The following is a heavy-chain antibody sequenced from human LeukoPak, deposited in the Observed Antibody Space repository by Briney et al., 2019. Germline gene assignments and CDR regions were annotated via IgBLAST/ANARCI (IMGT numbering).Heavy chain of an antibody. V-gene: IGHV4-34*01. Sequence: SETLSLTRGVSGGSFSSHYWTWIRQPPGKGLEWIGEINPRGSTNYNPSLGSRVTVSADTSRNQLSLSLTSVTAADSAVYFCARGLRQGSAWSWGPKEKSYQYMDVWGTGTTVIVSS. CDR2: INPRGST. CDR1: GGSFSSHY. D-gene: IGHD6-19*01. J-gene: IGHJ6*04. CDR3: ARGLRQGSAWSWGPKEKSYQYMDV.